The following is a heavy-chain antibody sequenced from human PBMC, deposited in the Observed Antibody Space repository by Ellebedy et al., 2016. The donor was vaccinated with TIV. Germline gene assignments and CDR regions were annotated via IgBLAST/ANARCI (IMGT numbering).Heavy chain of an antibody. CDR2: INHSGST. CDR1: GGSFSGHY. D-gene: IGHD2-2*01. Sequence: SETLSLXXAVYGGSFSGHYWSWIRQPPGKGLEWIGEINHSGSTNYNPSLKSRVTISVDTSKNQFSLKLSSVTAADTAVYYCARGGYQLLAYYYYGMDVWGQGTTVTVSS. V-gene: IGHV4-34*01. J-gene: IGHJ6*02. CDR3: ARGGYQLLAYYYYGMDV.